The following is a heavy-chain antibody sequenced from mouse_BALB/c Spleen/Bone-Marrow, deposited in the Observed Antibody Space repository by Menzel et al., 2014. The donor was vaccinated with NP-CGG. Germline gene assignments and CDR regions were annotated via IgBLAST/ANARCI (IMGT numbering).Heavy chain of an antibody. V-gene: IGHV3-1*02. D-gene: IGHD2-1*01. CDR2: IHHSGST. CDR3: TSYGNYWYFDV. J-gene: IGHJ1*01. Sequence: VQLKESGPDLVKPSQSLSLPCTVTGYSITSGYSWHWIRQFPGNKLEWMGYIHHSGSTNYNPSLRSRISITRDTSKNQFFLHLNSVTTEDTATYYCTSYGNYWYFDVWGAGTAVTVSS. CDR1: GYSITSGYS.